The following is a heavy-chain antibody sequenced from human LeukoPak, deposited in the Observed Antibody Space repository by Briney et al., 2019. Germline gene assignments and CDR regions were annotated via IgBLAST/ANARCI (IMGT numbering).Heavy chain of an antibody. J-gene: IGHJ4*02. CDR2: IYSGGSR. CDR3: AGLPAYYYDTSGFYFDY. D-gene: IGHD3-22*01. V-gene: IGHV3-66*04. CDR1: GFTVSSNY. Sequence: GGSLRLSCAASGFTVSSNYMSWVRQAPGKGLEWVSVIYSGGSRYCADSVKGRFTISRDNSKNTLYLQMNSLRAEDTAVYYCAGLPAYYYDTSGFYFDYWGQGTLVTVSS.